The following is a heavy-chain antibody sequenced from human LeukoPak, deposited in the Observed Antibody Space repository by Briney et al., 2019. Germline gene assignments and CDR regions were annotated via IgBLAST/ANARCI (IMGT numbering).Heavy chain of an antibody. CDR2: INSDGSST. CDR1: GFTFSSYW. CDR3: VRSIGGASLDY. J-gene: IGHJ4*02. Sequence: GGSLRLSCAASGFTFSSYWVHWVRQAPGKGLVWVSRINSDGSSTSYADSVKGRFTISRDNAKNTLYLQMNSLRADDTAVYYCVRSIGGASLDYWGQGTLVTVSS. V-gene: IGHV3-74*01. D-gene: IGHD3-16*01.